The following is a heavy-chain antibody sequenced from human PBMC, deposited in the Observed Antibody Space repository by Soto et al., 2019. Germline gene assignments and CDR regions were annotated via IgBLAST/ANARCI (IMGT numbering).Heavy chain of an antibody. CDR3: ARDHYVYDILTGYGYYYGMDV. V-gene: IGHV4-30-4*01. CDR1: GGSISSGEYY. CDR2: IYYSGST. Sequence: TLSLTCTVSGGSISSGEYYWSWIRQPPGKGLEWIGYIYYSGSTYYNPSLKSRVTISVDTSKNQFSLKLSSVTAADTAVYYCARDHYVYDILTGYGYYYGMDVWGQGTTVTVSS. D-gene: IGHD3-9*01. J-gene: IGHJ6*02.